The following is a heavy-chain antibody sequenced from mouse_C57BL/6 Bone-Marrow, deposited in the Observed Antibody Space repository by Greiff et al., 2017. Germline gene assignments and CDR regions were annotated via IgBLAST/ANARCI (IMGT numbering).Heavy chain of an antibody. CDR2: IFPGSGST. V-gene: IGHV1-75*01. Sequence: QVQLQQPGPELVKPGASVKMSCKASGYTFTGYCIHWVKQRPGQGLEWIGRIFPGSGSTYYNEKFKGKATLTVDKSSSTAYMQLSSLTSEDSAVYVCARWCEYYFYYWGRGTTPTVSA. CDR3: ARWCEYYFYY. J-gene: IGHJ2*01. D-gene: IGHD1-1*02. CDR1: GYTFTGYC.